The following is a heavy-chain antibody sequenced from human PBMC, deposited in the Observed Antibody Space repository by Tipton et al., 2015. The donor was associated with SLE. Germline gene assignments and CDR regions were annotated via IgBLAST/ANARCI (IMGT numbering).Heavy chain of an antibody. CDR2: IYYSGST. D-gene: IGHD2-2*01. J-gene: IGHJ4*02. V-gene: IGHV4-59*01. CDR1: GGSFSSYY. Sequence: TLSLTCAVYGGSFSSYYWSWIRQPPGKGLEWIGYIYYSGSTNYNPSLKSRVTISVDTSKNQFSLKLSSVTAADTAVYYCARSDECSSTSCSWNYFDYWGQGTLVTVSS. CDR3: ARSDECSSTSCSWNYFDY.